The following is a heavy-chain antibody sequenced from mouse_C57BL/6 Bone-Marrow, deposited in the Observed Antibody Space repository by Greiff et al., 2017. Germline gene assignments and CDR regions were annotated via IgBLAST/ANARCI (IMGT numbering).Heavy chain of an antibody. CDR1: GFTFSSYA. CDR2: ISSGGDYI. D-gene: IGHD4-1*02. J-gene: IGHJ1*03. CDR3: TRDQLLPDV. Sequence: EVQLVESGEGLVKPGGSLKLSCAASGFTFSSYAMSWVRQTPEKRLEWVAYISSGGDYIYYAATVKGRFTISRDNARNILYLQMSSQKSEDTAMYYCTRDQLLPDVWGKGTTVTVSS. V-gene: IGHV5-9-1*02.